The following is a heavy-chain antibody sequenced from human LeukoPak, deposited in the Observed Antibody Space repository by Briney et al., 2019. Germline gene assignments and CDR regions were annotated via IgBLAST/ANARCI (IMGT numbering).Heavy chain of an antibody. J-gene: IGHJ4*02. CDR3: IVGDGYRRRGSNFDY. Sequence: GASVKVSCKASGYTFTSYDINWVRQATGQGLEWMGWMNPNSGNTGYAQKFQGRVTMTRNTSISTAYMELSSLRSEDTAVYYCIVGDGYRRRGSNFDYWGQGTLVTVSS. D-gene: IGHD5-24*01. CDR1: GYTFTSYD. V-gene: IGHV1-8*01. CDR2: MNPNSGNT.